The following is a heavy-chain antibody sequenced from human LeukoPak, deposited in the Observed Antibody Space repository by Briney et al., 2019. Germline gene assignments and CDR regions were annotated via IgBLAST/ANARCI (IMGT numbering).Heavy chain of an antibody. D-gene: IGHD3-3*01. CDR3: AKDQRQFLEWLGALDI. Sequence: GGSLRLSCAASGFTFSTYGMHWVRQAPGKGLEWVSFIHYDGSNKYYVDSVKGRFTISRDNSKNMVYLQMNSLRAEDTAVYYCAKDQRQFLEWLGALDIWGQGTMVTVSS. V-gene: IGHV3-30*02. CDR1: GFTFSTYG. J-gene: IGHJ3*02. CDR2: IHYDGSNK.